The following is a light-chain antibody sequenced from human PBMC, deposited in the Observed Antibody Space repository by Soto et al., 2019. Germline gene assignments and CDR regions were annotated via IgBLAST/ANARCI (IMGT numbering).Light chain of an antibody. CDR2: GAS. CDR3: QQSYTTPRT. J-gene: IGKJ2*01. Sequence: DIQMTQSPSSLSASVGDRVTITCRASLSISSDLNGYQQKPGKAPKGLIFGASSLQSGVPSRFSGSGSGTDVTLTISSLQPEDSATYYCQQSYTTPRTFGQWTKLEIK. CDR1: LSISSD. V-gene: IGKV1-39*01.